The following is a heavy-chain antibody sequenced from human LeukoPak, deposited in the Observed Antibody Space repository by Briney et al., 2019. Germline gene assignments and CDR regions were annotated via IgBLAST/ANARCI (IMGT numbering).Heavy chain of an antibody. CDR3: AKDGNWASVS. Sequence: GGSLRLSCVGWGFTFSVHWVRQVPGKGLEWLTFIRHDGTDQHYADSVRGRFTISRDNSKNTVYLQMNSLRPEDTALYYCAKDGNWASVSWGQGTLVTVSS. V-gene: IGHV3-30*02. CDR1: GFTFS. D-gene: IGHD7-27*01. CDR2: IRHDGTDQ. J-gene: IGHJ5*02.